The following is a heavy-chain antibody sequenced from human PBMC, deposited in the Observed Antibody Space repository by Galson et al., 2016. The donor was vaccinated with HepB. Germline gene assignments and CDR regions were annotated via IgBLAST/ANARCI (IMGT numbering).Heavy chain of an antibody. V-gene: IGHV4-4*07. D-gene: IGHD6-13*01. CDR3: VRLGTAAAVANRRGSVY. J-gene: IGHJ4*02. Sequence: ETLSLTCTVSGDSISSYFWSWIRQPAGKGLEWIGRIHTAGSTNYNPSLKSRVTMSVDTSKSQFSLSLTSVTAADTAIYYCVRLGTAAAVANRRGSVYWSQGTRVTVSS. CDR1: GDSISSYF. CDR2: IHTAGST.